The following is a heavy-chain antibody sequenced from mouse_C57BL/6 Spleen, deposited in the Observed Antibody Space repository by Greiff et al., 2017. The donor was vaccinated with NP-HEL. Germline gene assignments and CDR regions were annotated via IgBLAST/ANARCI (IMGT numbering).Heavy chain of an antibody. CDR2: ISSSSSTI. Sequence: EVMLVESGGGLVKPGGSLKLSCAASGFTFSDYGMHWVRQAPEKGLEWVAYISSSSSTIYYADTVKGRFTISRDNAKNTLFLQMTSLRSEDTAMYYCAKGGYVYWYFDVWGTGTTVTVSS. D-gene: IGHD3-2*02. J-gene: IGHJ1*03. CDR1: GFTFSDYG. V-gene: IGHV5-17*01. CDR3: AKGGYVYWYFDV.